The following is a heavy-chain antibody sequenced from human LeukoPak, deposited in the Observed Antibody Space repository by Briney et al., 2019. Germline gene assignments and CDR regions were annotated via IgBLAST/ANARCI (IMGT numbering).Heavy chain of an antibody. Sequence: SETLSLTCSVSGGSISSFYWSWIRQPAGKGLEWIGRIYTPGRTSYSPSLKSRVSMSEDTSKNQFSLELKSVTAADTAVYYCARTPCSGGSCSGGDAFDIWGQGALVTVSS. CDR1: GGSISSFY. J-gene: IGHJ3*02. D-gene: IGHD2-15*01. CDR2: IYTPGRT. V-gene: IGHV4-4*07. CDR3: ARTPCSGGSCSGGDAFDI.